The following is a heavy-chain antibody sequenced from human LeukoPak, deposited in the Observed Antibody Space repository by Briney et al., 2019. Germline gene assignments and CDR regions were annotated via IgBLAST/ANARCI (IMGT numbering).Heavy chain of an antibody. CDR1: GFTFTTYG. V-gene: IGHV3-33*01. Sequence: GGSLRLSCAASGFTFTTYGFYWVRQAPGQGLEWVSLIFYDGSKTDYADSVKGRFTISRDNSKNTVYLQMNSLRGEDTAVYYCARDLSYLSLDVRGQGTTVTVSS. CDR2: IFYDGSKT. D-gene: IGHD2-2*01. J-gene: IGHJ6*02. CDR3: ARDLSYLSLDV.